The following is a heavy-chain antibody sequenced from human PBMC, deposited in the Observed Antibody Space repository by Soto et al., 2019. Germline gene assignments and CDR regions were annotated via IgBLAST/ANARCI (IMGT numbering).Heavy chain of an antibody. Sequence: EVQLVESGGGLVQPGRSLRLSCAASGFTFDDYAMHWVRQAPGKGLEWVSGISWNSGSIGYADSVKGRFTISRDNAKNSLYLQMNSLRAEDTALYYCAKVIVGATGMDAFDTWGQGTMVTVSS. CDR1: GFTFDDYA. CDR2: ISWNSGSI. V-gene: IGHV3-9*01. D-gene: IGHD1-26*01. CDR3: AKVIVGATGMDAFDT. J-gene: IGHJ3*02.